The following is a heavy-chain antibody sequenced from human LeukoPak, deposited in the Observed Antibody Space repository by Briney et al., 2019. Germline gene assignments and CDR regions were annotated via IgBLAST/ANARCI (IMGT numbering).Heavy chain of an antibody. V-gene: IGHV1-2*02. CDR1: GYTFTGYY. CDR3: ARDIGSSTSCFAD. Sequence: EASVKVSCKASGYTFTGYYMHWVRQAPGQGLEWMGWINPNSGGTNYAQKFQGRVTMTRNTSISTAYMELSSLRSEDTAVYYCARDIGSSTSCFADWGQGTLVTVSS. CDR2: INPNSGGT. D-gene: IGHD2-2*01. J-gene: IGHJ4*02.